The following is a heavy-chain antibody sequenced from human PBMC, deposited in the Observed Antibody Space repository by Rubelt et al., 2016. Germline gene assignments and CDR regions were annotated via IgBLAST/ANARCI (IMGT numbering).Heavy chain of an antibody. Sequence: QVQLQESGPGLVKPSETLSLTCTVSGYSISSGYYWGWIRQPPGKGLEWIGSIYHSGSTYYNPSLKSRVTISVDTSKNQFSLKLRAVTAADTAVYYCARGSTDYGDYYYYYGMDVWGQGTTVTVSS. CDR2: IYHSGST. J-gene: IGHJ6*02. CDR1: GYSISSGYY. D-gene: IGHD4-17*01. V-gene: IGHV4-38-2*02. CDR3: ARGSTDYGDYYYYYGMDV.